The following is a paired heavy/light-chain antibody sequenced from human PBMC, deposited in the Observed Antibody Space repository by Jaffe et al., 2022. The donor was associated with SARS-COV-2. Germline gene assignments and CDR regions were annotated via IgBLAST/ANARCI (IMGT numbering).Light chain of an antibody. CDR3: AAWDDNLSGVV. V-gene: IGLV1-44*01. CDR2: TNT. Sequence: QSVLTQPPSMSGTPGQRVTISCSGSSSNIGSNTVNWYQQLPGRAPKLLFYTNTQRPSGVPDRFSASKSGTSASLAISGLQSEDDADYYCAAWDDNLSGVVFGGGTRLSVL. J-gene: IGLJ2*01. CDR1: SSNIGSNT.
Heavy chain of an antibody. CDR1: GGSISSTNYY. J-gene: IGHJ5*02. D-gene: IGHD6-13*01. V-gene: IGHV4-39*01. Sequence: QLQLRESGPGTMKPSETLSLTCIVSGGSISSTNYYWGWVRQPPGKGLEWIGNIYFNGSPYYNPSLKSRVTISVDTSKNQFSLKLTSVTAADTAVYYCARFIGVPAADPWGQGTLVTVSS. CDR3: ARFIGVPAADP. CDR2: IYFNGSP.